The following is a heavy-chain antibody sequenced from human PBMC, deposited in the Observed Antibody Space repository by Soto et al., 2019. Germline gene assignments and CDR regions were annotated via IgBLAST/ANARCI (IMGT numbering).Heavy chain of an antibody. CDR2: IYWDDDT. D-gene: IGHD2-2*01. CDR3: AHAYGGTSWPNDAFDV. J-gene: IGHJ3*01. CDR1: GFSLSADGVG. Sequence: ITLKESGPTLVKPTQTLTLTCSLSGFSLSADGVGVGWIRQPPGKALEWLALIYWDDDTRYRPSLKSRLTITKDSSKNQVVLTMTNMDPVDTATYYCAHAYGGTSWPNDAFDVWGQGTVVTVSS. V-gene: IGHV2-5*02.